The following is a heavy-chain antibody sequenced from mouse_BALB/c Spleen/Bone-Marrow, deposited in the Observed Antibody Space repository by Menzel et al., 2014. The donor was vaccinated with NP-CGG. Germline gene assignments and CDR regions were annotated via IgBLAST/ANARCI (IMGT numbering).Heavy chain of an antibody. V-gene: IGHV5-6-5*01. J-gene: IGHJ3*01. CDR1: GFTFSRYV. CDR3: ASRQSTVIRYWFAY. Sequence: EVKLEESGGGLVKPGGSLKLSCAASGFTFSRYVMSWVRQTPEQRLEWVASISSGGSLYYSDSVKGRFTISRDNARNILYLQMSSLGSEDTAMYYCASRQSTVIRYWFAYWGRGTLVTVSA. CDR2: ISSGGSL. D-gene: IGHD2-4*01.